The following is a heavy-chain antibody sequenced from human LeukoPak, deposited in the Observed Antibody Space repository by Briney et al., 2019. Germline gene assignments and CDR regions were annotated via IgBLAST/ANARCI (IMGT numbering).Heavy chain of an antibody. D-gene: IGHD2-15*01. CDR3: ARDQGYCSGGSCSLWIDY. V-gene: IGHV4-59*01. CDR1: GGSISSYY. J-gene: IGHJ4*02. Sequence: SETLPLTCTVSGGSISSYYWSWIRQPPGKGLEWIGYIYYSGSTNYNPSLKSRVTISVDTSKNQFSLKLSSVTAADTAVYYCARDQGYCSGGSCSLWIDYWGQGTLVTVSS. CDR2: IYYSGST.